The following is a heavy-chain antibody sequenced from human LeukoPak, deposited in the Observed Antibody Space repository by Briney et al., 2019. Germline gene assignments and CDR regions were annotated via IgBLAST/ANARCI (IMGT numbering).Heavy chain of an antibody. CDR1: GGSFSGYY. CDR3: ASYTAMVTAGGYFDS. CDR2: INHSGST. Sequence: SETLSLTCAIYGGSFSGYYWSWIRQPPGKGLEWIGEINHSGSTSYNPSLKSRVTISVDTSKDQFSLKLSSVTAADTAVYYCASYTAMVTAGGYFDSWGQGTLLTVSS. D-gene: IGHD5-18*01. V-gene: IGHV4-34*01. J-gene: IGHJ4*02.